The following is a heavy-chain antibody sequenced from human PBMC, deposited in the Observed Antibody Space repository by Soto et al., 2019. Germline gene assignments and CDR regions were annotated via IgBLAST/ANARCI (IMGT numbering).Heavy chain of an antibody. CDR1: GYSFTSYW. D-gene: IGHD3-22*01. J-gene: IGHJ5*02. Sequence: GESLKISCKGSGYSFTSYWIGWVRQMPGKGLEWMGIIYPGDSDTRYSPSFQGQVTISADKSISTAYLQWSSLKASDTAMYYCARHESGYYDSSGYYENWFDPWGQGTLVTVSS. V-gene: IGHV5-51*01. CDR3: ARHESGYYDSSGYYENWFDP. CDR2: IYPGDSDT.